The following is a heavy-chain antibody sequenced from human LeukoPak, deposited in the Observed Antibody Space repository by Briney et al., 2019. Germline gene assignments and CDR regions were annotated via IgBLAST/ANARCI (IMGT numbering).Heavy chain of an antibody. V-gene: IGHV3-48*03. CDR1: GFTFSSHE. J-gene: IGHJ4*02. D-gene: IGHD5-12*01. Sequence: GGSLRLSCAGSGFTFSSHEMNWVRQAPGKGLEWVSYIGSGGTTISYADSVKGRFTISRDNAMNSLYLRMNSLRAEDTAVYYCAREYSGVFDYWGQGTLVTVSS. CDR2: IGSGGTTI. CDR3: AREYSGVFDY.